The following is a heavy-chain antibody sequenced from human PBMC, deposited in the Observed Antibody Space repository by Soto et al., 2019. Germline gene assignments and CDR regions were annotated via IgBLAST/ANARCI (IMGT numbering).Heavy chain of an antibody. D-gene: IGHD3-10*01. Sequence: QVQLVQSGAEVKKPGSSVKVSCKASGGTFSSYAISWVRQAPGQGLEWMGGIIPIFGTANYAQKFQGRVTITADQSTSTACMEVRSLRSEDTAVYYCARTVRGVKYYYYYGMDVWGQGTTVTVSS. CDR2: IIPIFGTA. CDR1: GGTFSSYA. V-gene: IGHV1-69*01. J-gene: IGHJ6*02. CDR3: ARTVRGVKYYYYYGMDV.